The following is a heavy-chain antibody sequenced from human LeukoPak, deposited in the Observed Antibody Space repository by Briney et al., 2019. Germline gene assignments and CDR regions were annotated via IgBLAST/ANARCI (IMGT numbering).Heavy chain of an antibody. D-gene: IGHD3-22*01. Sequence: GASLRLSCAASGFTVSSNYMSWVSQDPGKGLEWVSVIYSGGSTYYADSVKGRFTISRDNSKHTLYLQMNSLRAEDTAVYYCARGGDYYDSSPDAFDIWGQGTMVTVSS. V-gene: IGHV3-53*01. J-gene: IGHJ3*02. CDR2: IYSGGST. CDR1: GFTVSSNY. CDR3: ARGGDYYDSSPDAFDI.